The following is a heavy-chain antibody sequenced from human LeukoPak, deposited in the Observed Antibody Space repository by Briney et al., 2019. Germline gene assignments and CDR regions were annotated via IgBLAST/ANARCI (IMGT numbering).Heavy chain of an antibody. CDR2: IYSGGST. D-gene: IGHD4-17*01. CDR3: ARVLLDYGDSPFDY. J-gene: IGHJ4*02. Sequence: GGSLRLSCAASGFTVCSNYMSWVRQAPGKGLEWVSVIYSGGSTYYADSVKGRFTISRDNSKNTLYLQMNSLRAEDTAVYYCARVLLDYGDSPFDYWGQGTLVTVSS. V-gene: IGHV3-53*01. CDR1: GFTVCSNY.